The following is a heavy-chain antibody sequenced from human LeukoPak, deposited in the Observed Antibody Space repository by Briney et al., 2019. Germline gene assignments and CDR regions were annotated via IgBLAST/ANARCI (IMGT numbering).Heavy chain of an antibody. CDR2: IGNRANSYTT. D-gene: IGHD1-26*01. V-gene: IGHV3-72*01. Sequence: GGSLRLSCAASVAAFSDQYMDWGRQAPGKGLKWVGRIGNRANSYTTEYAASVKGRFTISRDDSKNSLYLQMNSLQTEDTAVYHCVRGYSGVSVYSIHIWGQGTMVTVSS. J-gene: IGHJ3*02. CDR1: VAAFSDQY. CDR3: VRGYSGVSVYSIHI.